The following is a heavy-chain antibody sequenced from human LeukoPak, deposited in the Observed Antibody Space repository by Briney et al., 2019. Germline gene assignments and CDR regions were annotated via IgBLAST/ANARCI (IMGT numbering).Heavy chain of an antibody. J-gene: IGHJ3*02. V-gene: IGHV3-53*01. D-gene: IGHD1-26*01. CDR1: VFTDSEKY. Sequence: GGSQRLSCAASVFTDSEKYMTWLRHAPGKGLEWVSSIYSAGATHYAESVKGRFTISRDNSKNTLYLQMNSLRAEDMAVYYCARIEWERLGRAFDIWGQGTMVTVSS. CDR2: IYSAGAT. CDR3: ARIEWERLGRAFDI.